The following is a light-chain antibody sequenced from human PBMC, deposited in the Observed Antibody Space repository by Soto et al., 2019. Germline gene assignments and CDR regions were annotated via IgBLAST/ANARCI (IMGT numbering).Light chain of an antibody. Sequence: EVVLTQSPGTLSLSPGETVTLSCRASQSVSGTYLAWYQQKPGQAPRLLIEGASSRATGVPDRFSGSGSGTDFTVTISGLEPEDFAVYYCQQYGSSITFGPGTKVDIK. CDR3: QQYGSSIT. V-gene: IGKV3-20*01. CDR1: QSVSGTY. J-gene: IGKJ3*01. CDR2: GAS.